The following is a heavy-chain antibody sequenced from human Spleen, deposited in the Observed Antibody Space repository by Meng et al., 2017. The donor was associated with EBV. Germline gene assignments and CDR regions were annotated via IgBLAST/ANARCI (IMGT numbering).Heavy chain of an antibody. V-gene: IGHV4-34*01. CDR3: ARGWTTMGNY. D-gene: IGHD1-1*01. CDR1: GTSFTGYY. J-gene: IGHJ4*02. CDR2: IIHTGGT. Sequence: HVQLHQWRAGLLKPSETLSLTCAVYGTSFTGYYWTWIRQPPGKGLEWVGEIIHTGGTHYNPSLKSRVTISLDTSKNQFSLKVRSVTAADTGIYFCARGWTTMGNYWGQGTLVTVSS.